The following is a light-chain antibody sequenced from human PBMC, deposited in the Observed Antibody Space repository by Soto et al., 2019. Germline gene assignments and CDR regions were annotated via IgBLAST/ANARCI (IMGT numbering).Light chain of an antibody. CDR2: DAS. CDR3: QQRSNWPLT. CDR1: QGIGRY. V-gene: IGKV3-11*01. Sequence: EIVLTQSPDTLSLSPGESATLSCRASQGIGRYLAWFQQKPGQAPRLLIYDASTRATGIPARFSGSGSGTDLTLTIRSLEPEDFAVYYCQQRSNWPLTFGPGTKVEIK. J-gene: IGKJ3*01.